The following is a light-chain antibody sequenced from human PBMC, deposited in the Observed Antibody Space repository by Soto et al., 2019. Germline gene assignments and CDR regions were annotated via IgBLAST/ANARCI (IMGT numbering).Light chain of an antibody. CDR1: QSLVYSDGNTY. Sequence: LVMTQSPLSLPVTLGQPASISCRSSQSLVYSDGNTYLNWFQQKPGQAPRLLIYAALGRATGIPDRFSGSGVGTEFTLTISRLEPEDFALYYCQQYATSPLTFGGGTKVDIK. J-gene: IGKJ4*01. V-gene: IGKV2-30*01. CDR3: QQYATSPLT. CDR2: AAL.